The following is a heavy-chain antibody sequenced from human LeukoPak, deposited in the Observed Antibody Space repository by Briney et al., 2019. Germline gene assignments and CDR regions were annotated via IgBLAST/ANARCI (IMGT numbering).Heavy chain of an antibody. Sequence: AGGSLRLSCAASGFTFSTYIMNWVRQAPGKGLEWISYISTTGTIYYADSVEGRFTISRDNAKNTLYLQMISLRVEDTAVYYCAKGISNWGNFDYWGQGTLVTVSS. V-gene: IGHV3-48*04. CDR1: GFTFSTYI. CDR2: ISTTGTI. J-gene: IGHJ4*02. CDR3: AKGISNWGNFDY. D-gene: IGHD7-27*01.